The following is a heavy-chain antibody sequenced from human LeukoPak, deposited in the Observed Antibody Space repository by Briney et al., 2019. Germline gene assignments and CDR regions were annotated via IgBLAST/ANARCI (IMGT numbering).Heavy chain of an antibody. D-gene: IGHD6-19*01. CDR3: ARAGIAVAGDDY. V-gene: IGHV3-21*01. CDR2: ISSSSSYI. CDR1: GXTFSSYW. Sequence: GGSLRLSCAASGXTFSSYWMHWVRQAPGKGLEWVLSISSSSSYIYYAVSVKGRFTISRDNATNSLYLQMNSLRAEDTAVCYCARAGIAVAGDDYWGQGTLVTVSS. J-gene: IGHJ4*02.